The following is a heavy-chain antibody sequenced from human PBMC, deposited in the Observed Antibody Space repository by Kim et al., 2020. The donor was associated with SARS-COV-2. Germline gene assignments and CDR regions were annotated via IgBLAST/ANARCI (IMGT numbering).Heavy chain of an antibody. CDR1: GGSISSYY. CDR2: IYYSGST. D-gene: IGHD3-3*01. Sequence: SETLSHTCTVSGGSISSYYWSWIRQPPGKGLEWIGYIYYSGSTNYNPSLKSRVTISVDTSKNQFSLKLSSVTAADTAVYYCARGPPRTIFGVVTEYYFDYWGQGTLVTVSS. CDR3: ARGPPRTIFGVVTEYYFDY. V-gene: IGHV4-59*01. J-gene: IGHJ4*02.